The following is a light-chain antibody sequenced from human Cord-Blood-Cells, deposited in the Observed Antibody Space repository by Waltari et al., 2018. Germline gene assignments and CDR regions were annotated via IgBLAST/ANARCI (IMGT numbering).Light chain of an antibody. Sequence: SVLTQFLGPQSLYTGERAILSCRASLSVSSSYLAWYQQKPGQAPRLLIDGASSRATGIPYRFSGSGSGTDFTLTISRLEPEDFAVYYCQQYGSSPRTFGQGTKVEIK. CDR1: LSVSSSY. CDR2: GAS. J-gene: IGKJ1*01. V-gene: IGKV3-20*01. CDR3: QQYGSSPRT.